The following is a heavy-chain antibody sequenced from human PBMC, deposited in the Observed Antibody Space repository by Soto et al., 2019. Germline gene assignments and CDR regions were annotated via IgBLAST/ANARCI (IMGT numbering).Heavy chain of an antibody. V-gene: IGHV3-49*03. J-gene: IGHJ4*02. CDR3: TRGSTTGTERDFGY. CDR2: IRSKAYGGTT. Sequence: GSLRLSCTASGFTFGDYAMSWFRQAPGKGLEWVGFIRSKAYGGTTEYAASVKGRFTISRDDSNSIAYLQMNSLKAEDTAVYYCTRGSTTGTERDFGYWGQGTLVTVSS. D-gene: IGHD1-1*01. CDR1: GFTFGDYA.